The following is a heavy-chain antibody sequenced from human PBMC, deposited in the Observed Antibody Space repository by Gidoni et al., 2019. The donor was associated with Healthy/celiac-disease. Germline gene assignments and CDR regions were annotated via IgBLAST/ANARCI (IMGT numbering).Heavy chain of an antibody. CDR3: ARVLWFGDGVHDYYYYYGMDV. CDR2: IIPIFGTA. D-gene: IGHD3-10*01. V-gene: IGHV1-69*06. CDR1: GGTFSSYA. Sequence: QVQLVQSGAEVKKPGSSVKVSCKASGGTFSSYAISWVRQAPGQGLEWMGGIIPIFGTANYAQKFQGRVTITADKSTSTAYMELSSLRSEDTAVYYCARVLWFGDGVHDYYYYYGMDVWGQGTTVTVSS. J-gene: IGHJ6*02.